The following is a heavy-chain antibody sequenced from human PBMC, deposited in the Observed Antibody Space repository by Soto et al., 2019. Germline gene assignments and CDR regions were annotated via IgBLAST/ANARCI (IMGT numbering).Heavy chain of an antibody. CDR3: ARTYYYGSGSYYRRGTYYMDV. CDR1: GGFFSDYY. CDR2: INHSGST. D-gene: IGHD3-10*01. J-gene: IGHJ6*03. Sequence: PSETLSLTCAVYGGFFSDYYWSWIRQPPGKGLEWIGEINHSGSTNYNPSLKSRVTISVDTSKNQFSLKLSSVTAADTAVYYCARTYYYGSGSYYRRGTYYMDVWGKGTTVTVSS. V-gene: IGHV4-34*01.